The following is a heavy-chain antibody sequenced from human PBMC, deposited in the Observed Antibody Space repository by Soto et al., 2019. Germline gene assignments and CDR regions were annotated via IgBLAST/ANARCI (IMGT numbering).Heavy chain of an antibody. D-gene: IGHD3-22*01. J-gene: IGHJ6*02. Sequence: QVQLVESGGGVVQPGRSLRLSCAASGFTFSSYAMHWVRQAPGKGLEWVAVISYDGSNKYYADSVKGRFTISRDNSKNTLYLQMNSLRAEDTAVYYCARDAKHYYDSSGYFYYYYGMDVWGHGTTVTVSS. CDR2: ISYDGSNK. CDR1: GFTFSSYA. V-gene: IGHV3-30-3*01. CDR3: ARDAKHYYDSSGYFYYYYGMDV.